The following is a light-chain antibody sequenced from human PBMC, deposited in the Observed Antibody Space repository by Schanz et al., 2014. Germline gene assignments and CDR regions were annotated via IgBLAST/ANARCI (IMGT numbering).Light chain of an antibody. CDR1: SSDVGGYNY. V-gene: IGLV2-14*01. J-gene: IGLJ3*02. CDR2: EVS. CDR3: SSYTSSNTVV. Sequence: QSALTQPASVSGSPGQSITISCTGTSSDVGGYNYVSWYQQHPGKAPKLMIYEVSKRPSGVPDRFSGFKSDNTASLTVSGLQAEDEADYYCSSYTSSNTVVFGGGTKVTVL.